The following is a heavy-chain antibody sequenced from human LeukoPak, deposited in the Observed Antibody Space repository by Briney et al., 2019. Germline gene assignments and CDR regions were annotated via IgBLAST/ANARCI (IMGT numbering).Heavy chain of an antibody. CDR2: IYYSGST. CDR1: GGSISSYY. D-gene: IGHD4-17*01. V-gene: IGHV4-59*08. CDR3: ARHNDYGDYRHFDY. J-gene: IGHJ4*02. Sequence: SETLSLTCDVSGGSISSYYWSWIRQPPGKGLEWIGYIYYSGSTNYNPSLKSRVTISVDTSKNQFSLKLSSVTAADTAVYYCARHNDYGDYRHFDYWGQGTLVTVSS.